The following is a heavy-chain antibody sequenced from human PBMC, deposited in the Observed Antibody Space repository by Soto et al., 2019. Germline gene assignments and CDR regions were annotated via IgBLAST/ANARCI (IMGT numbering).Heavy chain of an antibody. J-gene: IGHJ4*02. CDR3: ARHEAYDYVWGSYRSYYFDY. D-gene: IGHD3-16*02. CDR1: GGSISSSSYY. CDR2: IYYSGST. V-gene: IGHV4-39*01. Sequence: SETLSLTCTVSGGSISSSSYYWGWIRQPPGKGLEWIGSIYYSGSTYYNPSLKSRVTISVDTSKNQFSLKLSSVTAADTAVYYCARHEAYDYVWGSYRSYYFDYWGQGTLVTVSS.